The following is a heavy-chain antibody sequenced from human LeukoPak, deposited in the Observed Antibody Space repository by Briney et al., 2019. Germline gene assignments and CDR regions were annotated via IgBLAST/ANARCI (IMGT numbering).Heavy chain of an antibody. D-gene: IGHD7-27*01. CDR1: GGSISSSSYY. J-gene: IGHJ4*02. Sequence: PSETLSLTCTVSGGSISSSSYYWGWIRQPPGKGLGWIGYIYPRGSTYYNPSLKSRVILSLDKSANEFSLNLSSVTAADTAVYYCARFSPRAMGNYLDFWGQGTLVTVSS. CDR2: IYPRGST. V-gene: IGHV4-39*07. CDR3: ARFSPRAMGNYLDF.